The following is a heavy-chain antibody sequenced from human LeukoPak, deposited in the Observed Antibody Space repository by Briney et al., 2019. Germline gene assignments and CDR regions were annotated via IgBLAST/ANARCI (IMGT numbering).Heavy chain of an antibody. CDR2: SYYTGST. V-gene: IGHV4-59*01. CDR3: TRGSSWGLDY. CDR1: GGSIHGYF. Sequence: SETLSLTCSVSGGSIHGYFWHWIRQTPGKGLEWLGYSYYTGSTHYNPSLKNRVTMSVDTSKNQFSLKLSSVSAADTAIYYCTRGSSWGLDYWGQGTLVTVSS. D-gene: IGHD6-13*01. J-gene: IGHJ4*02.